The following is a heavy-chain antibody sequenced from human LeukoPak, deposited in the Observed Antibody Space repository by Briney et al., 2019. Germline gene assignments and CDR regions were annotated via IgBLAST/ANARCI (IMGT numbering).Heavy chain of an antibody. CDR1: GFTFSDYY. J-gene: IGHJ3*02. D-gene: IGHD2-21*01. CDR2: ISSSGSTI. V-gene: IGHV3-11*04. Sequence: RGSLRLSCAASGFTFSDYYMSWIRQAPGKGLEWVSYISSSGSTIYYADSVKGRFTISRDNAKNSLYLQMNSLRAEDTAVYYCARDPYRHDAFDIWGQGTMVTVSS. CDR3: ARDPYRHDAFDI.